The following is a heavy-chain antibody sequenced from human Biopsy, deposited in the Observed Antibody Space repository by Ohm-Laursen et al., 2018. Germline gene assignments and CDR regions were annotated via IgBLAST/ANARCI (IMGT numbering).Heavy chain of an antibody. CDR3: AADINVWNVNY. Sequence: VASVKVSCKVSGYTLNELSMHWVRQVPGKGLEWMGGFAPENGKTVYAQNFQARVYLTEDTSTDTAYMELRSLRSEDTAVYYCAADINVWNVNYWGQGTQVTVSS. J-gene: IGHJ4*02. CDR1: GYTLNELS. CDR2: FAPENGKT. D-gene: IGHD1-1*01. V-gene: IGHV1-24*01.